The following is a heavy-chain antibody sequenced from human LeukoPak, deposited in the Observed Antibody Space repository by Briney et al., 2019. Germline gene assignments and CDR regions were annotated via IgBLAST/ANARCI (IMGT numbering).Heavy chain of an antibody. CDR3: ARRSRFGDFWSGYYYNWFDP. J-gene: IGHJ5*02. D-gene: IGHD3-3*01. CDR1: GGSFSGYY. CDR2: SNHSGST. V-gene: IGHV4-34*01. Sequence: SEALSLTCAVYGGSFSGYYWSWIRQPPGKGLEWIGESNHSGSTNYNPSLKSRVTISVDTSKNQFSLKLSSVTAADTAVYYCARRSRFGDFWSGYYYNWFDPWGQGTLVTVSS.